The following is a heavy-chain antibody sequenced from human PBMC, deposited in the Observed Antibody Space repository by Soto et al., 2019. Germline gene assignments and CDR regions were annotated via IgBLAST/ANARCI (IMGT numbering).Heavy chain of an antibody. Sequence: QVQLQESGPGLVKPSETLSLTCTVSGGSVSSGSYYWSWIRQPPGKGLEWIGYIYYSGSTNYNPSLKSRVTISVDTSKNQFSLKLSSVTAADTAVYYCARVSGSYTGGDYWGQGTLVTVSS. CDR1: GGSVSSGSYY. CDR2: IYYSGST. J-gene: IGHJ4*02. CDR3: ARVSGSYTGGDY. D-gene: IGHD1-26*01. V-gene: IGHV4-61*01.